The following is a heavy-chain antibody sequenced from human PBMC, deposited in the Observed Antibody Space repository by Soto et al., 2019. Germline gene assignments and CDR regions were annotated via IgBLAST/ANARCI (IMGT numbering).Heavy chain of an antibody. CDR3: TTHRTYGDYSPGYYYYGMDV. J-gene: IGHJ6*02. Sequence: GGSLRLSCAASGFTFSNAWMNWVRQAPGKGLEWVGRIKSKTDGGTTGYAAPVKGRFTIYRVDSKNTLYLQMKSLKTEDTAVYYCTTHRTYGDYSPGYYYYGMDVWGQGTTVTVSS. V-gene: IGHV3-15*07. CDR1: GFTFSNAW. D-gene: IGHD4-17*01. CDR2: IKSKTDGGTT.